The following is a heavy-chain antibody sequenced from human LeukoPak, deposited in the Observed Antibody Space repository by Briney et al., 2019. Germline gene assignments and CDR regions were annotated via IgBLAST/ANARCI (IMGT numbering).Heavy chain of an antibody. CDR3: ARALGKAAMNYYYSMDV. J-gene: IGHJ6*02. CDR2: ISAYNGNT. V-gene: IGHV1-18*01. CDR1: GYTFTSYG. D-gene: IGHD2-2*01. Sequence: ASVKVSCKASGYTFTSYGISWVRQAPGQGLEWMGWISAYNGNTNYAQKLQGRVTMTTDTSTSTAYMELRSLRSDDTAVYYCARALGKAAMNYYYSMDVWGQGTTVTVSS.